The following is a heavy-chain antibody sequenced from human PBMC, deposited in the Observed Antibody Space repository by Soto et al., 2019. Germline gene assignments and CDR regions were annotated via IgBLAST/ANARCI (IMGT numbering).Heavy chain of an antibody. D-gene: IGHD2-2*01. CDR3: AKARCSTANCYVPDY. J-gene: IGHJ4*02. Sequence: GGSQRLSCSASGFTFSSYAMHWVRQAPGKGLEYVSAISSNGGSTYYADSVKGRFTISRDNSKNTLYLQMNSLRAEDTALYYCAKARCSTANCYVPDYWGQGTLVTVSS. CDR1: GFTFSSYA. V-gene: IGHV3-64*04. CDR2: ISSNGGST.